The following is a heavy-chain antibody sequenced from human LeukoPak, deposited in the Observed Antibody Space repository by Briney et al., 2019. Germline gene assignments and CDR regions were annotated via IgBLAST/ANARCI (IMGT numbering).Heavy chain of an antibody. CDR3: ASVSSSLAAAGDY. J-gene: IGHJ4*02. D-gene: IGHD6-13*01. CDR2: INPNSGGT. V-gene: IGHV1-2*02. Sequence: ASVKVSCKASGYTFTGYYMHWVRQAPGQGLEWMGWINPNSGGTNYAQKFQGRVTMTRATSISTAYMELSRLRSDDTAVYYCASVSSSLAAAGDYWGQGTLVTVSS. CDR1: GYTFTGYY.